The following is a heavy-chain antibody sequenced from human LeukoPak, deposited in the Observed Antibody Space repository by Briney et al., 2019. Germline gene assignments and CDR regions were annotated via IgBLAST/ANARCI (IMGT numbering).Heavy chain of an antibody. CDR1: GGSTSSYY. Sequence: PSETLSLTCTVSGGSTSSYYWSWIRQPPGKGLEWIGYIYYSGSTNYNPSLKSRVTISVDTSKNQFSLKLSSVTAADTAVYYCARCDSSSWFDPWGQGTLVTVSS. J-gene: IGHJ5*02. D-gene: IGHD6-13*01. CDR2: IYYSGST. CDR3: ARCDSSSWFDP. V-gene: IGHV4-59*01.